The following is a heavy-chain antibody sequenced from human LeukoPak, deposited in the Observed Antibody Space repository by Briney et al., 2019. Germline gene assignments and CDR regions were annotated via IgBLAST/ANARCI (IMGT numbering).Heavy chain of an antibody. Sequence: HAGGSLRLSCAASGFTFSSYAMSWVRQAPGKGLEWVSAISGSGGSTYYADSVKGRFTISRDNSKNTLYLQMNSLRAEDTAVYYCAKDSGYPVYSSGWPRAGYFQHWGQGTLVTVSS. V-gene: IGHV3-23*01. CDR1: GFTFSSYA. J-gene: IGHJ1*01. D-gene: IGHD6-19*01. CDR2: ISGSGGST. CDR3: AKDSGYPVYSSGWPRAGYFQH.